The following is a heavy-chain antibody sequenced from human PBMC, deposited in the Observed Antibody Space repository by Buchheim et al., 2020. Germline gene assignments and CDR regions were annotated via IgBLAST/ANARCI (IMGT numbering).Heavy chain of an antibody. CDR3: ARLFRSGYYYVGAFDI. CDR2: IYYSGST. V-gene: IGHV4-59*01. CDR1: GGSISSYY. D-gene: IGHD3-22*01. J-gene: IGHJ3*02. Sequence: QVQLQESGPGLVKPSETLSLTCTVSGGSISSYYWSWIRQPPGKGLEWIGYIYYSGSTNYNPSLKSRVTISVDTSKNQFSLKLSSVTAADTAVYYCARLFRSGYYYVGAFDIWGQGT.